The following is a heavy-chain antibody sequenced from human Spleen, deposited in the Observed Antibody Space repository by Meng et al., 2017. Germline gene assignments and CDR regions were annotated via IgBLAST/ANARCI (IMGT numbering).Heavy chain of an antibody. V-gene: IGHV1-2*06. D-gene: IGHD6-13*01. CDR3: ARDEDISAAGKLFGDY. Sequence: QGQLVQSGAEVKKPGASVKVSCKPSGYNFPDYYIHWVRRAPGQGLEWMGRINPKSGDTHYAQRLQGRVTMTGDTSISTAYMELSGLRSDDTAMYYCARDEDISAAGKLFGDYWGQGTLVTVSS. CDR1: GYNFPDYY. J-gene: IGHJ4*02. CDR2: INPKSGDT.